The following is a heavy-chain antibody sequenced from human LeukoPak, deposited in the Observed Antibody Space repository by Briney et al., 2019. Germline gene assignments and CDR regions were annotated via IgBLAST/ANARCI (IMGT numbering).Heavy chain of an antibody. D-gene: IGHD1-26*01. CDR2: ISGSGGGT. J-gene: IGHJ4*02. CDR1: GFTFSSYA. Sequence: GGSLRLSCAASGFTFSSYAMSWVRQAPEKGLVWVSTISGSGGGTYYADSVKGRFTISRDDPKNTLYLQMNSLRAEDTAVYYCAKDLGRYRNNYFDYWGQGTLVTVSS. V-gene: IGHV3-23*01. CDR3: AKDLGRYRNNYFDY.